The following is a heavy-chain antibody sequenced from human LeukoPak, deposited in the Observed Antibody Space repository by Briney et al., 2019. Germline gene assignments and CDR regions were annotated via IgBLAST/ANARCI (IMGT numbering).Heavy chain of an antibody. CDR1: GYTFTSYD. CDR2: ISAYNGNT. V-gene: IGHV1-18*01. Sequence: ASVKVSCKASGYTFTSYDINWVRQATGQGLEWMGWISAYNGNTNYAQKLQGRVTMTTDTSTSTAYMELRSLRSDDTAVYYCARLLYSSSWFDPWGQGTLVTVSS. J-gene: IGHJ5*02. CDR3: ARLLYSSSWFDP. D-gene: IGHD6-13*01.